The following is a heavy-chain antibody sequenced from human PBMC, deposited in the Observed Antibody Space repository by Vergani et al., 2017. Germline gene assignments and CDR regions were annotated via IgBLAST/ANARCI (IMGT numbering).Heavy chain of an antibody. V-gene: IGHV3-21*01. CDR2: ISSSSSYI. Sequence: EVQLVESGGGLVKPGGSLRLSCAASGFTFSSYSMDWVRQAPGKGLEWVSSISSSSSYIYYADSVKVRFTISRDNAKNSLYLQMNSLRAEDTAVYYCASSTRGYYDSSGYGYYYYYGMDVWGQGTTVTVSS. CDR1: GFTFSSYS. J-gene: IGHJ6*02. CDR3: ASSTRGYYDSSGYGYYYYYGMDV. D-gene: IGHD3-22*01.